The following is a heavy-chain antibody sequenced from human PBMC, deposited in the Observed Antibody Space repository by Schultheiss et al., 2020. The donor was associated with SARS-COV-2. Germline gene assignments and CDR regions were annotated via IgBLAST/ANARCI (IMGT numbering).Heavy chain of an antibody. CDR3: ARDADGIDY. Sequence: SGPTLVKPTQTLTLTCTFSGFSLSTSGMCVSWIRQPPGKALEWLALIYWNDDKRYSPSLKSRLTITKDTSKNQVVLTMTNMDPVDTATYYCARDADGIDYWGQGTLVTVSS. D-gene: IGHD6-13*01. CDR1: GFSLSTSGMC. V-gene: IGHV2-5*08. J-gene: IGHJ4*02. CDR2: IYWNDDK.